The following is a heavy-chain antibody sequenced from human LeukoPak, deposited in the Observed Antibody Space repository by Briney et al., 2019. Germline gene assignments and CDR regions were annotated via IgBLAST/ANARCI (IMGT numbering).Heavy chain of an antibody. D-gene: IGHD3-10*01. J-gene: IGHJ4*02. V-gene: IGHV1-2*02. CDR2: INPNSGGT. CDR1: GYTFTGYY. CDR3: ARVWHYYGSGSYCLDY. Sequence: ASVKVSCKASGYTFTGYYMHWVRQAPGQGLEWMGWINPNSGGTNYAQKFQGRVTMTRDTSISTAYMELSRLRSDDTAVYYCARVWHYYGSGSYCLDYRGQGTLVTVSS.